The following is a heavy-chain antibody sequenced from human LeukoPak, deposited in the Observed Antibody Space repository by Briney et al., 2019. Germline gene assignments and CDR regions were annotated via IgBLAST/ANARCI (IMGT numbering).Heavy chain of an antibody. CDR1: VGSFIGYF. J-gene: IGHJ5*02. CDR3: VRGRIPHSLQYCSSTSCYSRRGNWFDP. D-gene: IGHD2-2*01. V-gene: IGHV4-34*01. Sequence: SETLSLTLAVCVGSFIGYFWSWIRQPPGKGVEWMGEINHSGSTNYKPSLKSRVTISLDTSKNQFLLMLSYVPAAGTAVYYCVRGRIPHSLQYCSSTSCYSRRGNWFDPWGQGTLVTASA. CDR2: INHSGST.